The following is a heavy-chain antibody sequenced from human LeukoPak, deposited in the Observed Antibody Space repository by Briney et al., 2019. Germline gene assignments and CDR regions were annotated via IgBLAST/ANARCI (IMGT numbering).Heavy chain of an antibody. V-gene: IGHV3-7*05. CDR1: GFSFSSYW. Sequence: GGSLTLFCAASGFSFSSYWMSWVRQAPGKGLEWVANIKQDGSESNYVGSVKGRFTISRDNAKNSLYLQMNSLRDEDTAVYYCAKDSYSKGDYWGQGTLVTVSS. D-gene: IGHD4-11*01. CDR3: AKDSYSKGDY. CDR2: IKQDGSES. J-gene: IGHJ4*02.